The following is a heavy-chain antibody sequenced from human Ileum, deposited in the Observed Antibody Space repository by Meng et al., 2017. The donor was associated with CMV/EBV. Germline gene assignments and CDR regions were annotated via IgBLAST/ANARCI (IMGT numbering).Heavy chain of an antibody. D-gene: IGHD1-1*01. CDR1: GFTFSSCW. V-gene: IGHV3-74*01. J-gene: IGHJ4*02. CDR2: INSDGSST. CDR3: ARVRGTERDF. Sequence: GESLKISCAASGFTFSSCWMHWVRQAPGKGLVWVSRINSDGSSTSYADSVKGRFTISRDNSKNTLYLQMNSLRAEDTGVYYCARVRGTERDFWGQGTLVTVSS.